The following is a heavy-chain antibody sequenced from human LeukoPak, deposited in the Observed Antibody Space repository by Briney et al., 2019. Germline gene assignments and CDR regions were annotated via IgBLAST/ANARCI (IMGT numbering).Heavy chain of an antibody. CDR2: ISYDGSNK. CDR1: GFTLSSYA. Sequence: GRSLRLSCAASGFTLSSYAMHWVRQAPGKGLEWVAVISYDGSNKYYADSVKGRFTISRDNSKNTLYLQMNSLRAEDTAVYYCARDLVGDGALALDYWGQGTLVTVSS. D-gene: IGHD4-17*01. CDR3: ARDLVGDGALALDY. V-gene: IGHV3-30*04. J-gene: IGHJ4*02.